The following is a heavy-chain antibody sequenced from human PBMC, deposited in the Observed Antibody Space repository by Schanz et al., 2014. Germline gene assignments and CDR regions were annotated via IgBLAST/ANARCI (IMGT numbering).Heavy chain of an antibody. Sequence: EVELVESGGGLVQPGGSLRLSCAASGFSFSDHAMHWVRQAPGKGLEWVSNIPWNGAAIGYAGSVRGRFTISRDSAKNSLYLQMNSLRPEDTALYYCAKGSRSGSKVMDVWGKGTTVTVSS. CDR2: IPWNGAAI. V-gene: IGHV3-9*01. J-gene: IGHJ6*03. D-gene: IGHD3-10*01. CDR3: AKGSRSGSKVMDV. CDR1: GFSFSDHA.